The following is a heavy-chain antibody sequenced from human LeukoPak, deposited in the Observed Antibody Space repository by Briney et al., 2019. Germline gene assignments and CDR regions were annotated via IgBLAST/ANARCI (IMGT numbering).Heavy chain of an antibody. CDR2: ISSSSSYI. J-gene: IGHJ3*02. CDR3: ARVMSSYYGSGSSPYAFDI. Sequence: GGSLRLSCAGSGFTFSTHGMNWVRQAPGKGLGWVSSISSSSSYIYYADSVKGRFTISRDNAKNPLYLQMNSLRAEGTAVYYCARVMSSYYGSGSSPYAFDIWGQGTMVTVSS. CDR1: GFTFSTHG. V-gene: IGHV3-21*01. D-gene: IGHD3-10*01.